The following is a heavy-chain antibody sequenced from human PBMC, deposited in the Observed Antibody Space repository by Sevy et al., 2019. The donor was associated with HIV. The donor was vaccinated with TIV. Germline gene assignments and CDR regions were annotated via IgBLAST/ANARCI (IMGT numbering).Heavy chain of an antibody. CDR2: IWSDGNHK. D-gene: IGHD3-10*01. Sequence: GGSLRLSCAASGLTFTNYGMHWVRQAPGKGLEWVAVIWSDGNHKYYADSVKGRFTFSRDNSRNTLSLQMNSLRVEDTAVYYCVRERGPFDGFDIWGQGTMVTVSS. J-gene: IGHJ3*02. CDR1: GLTFTNYG. V-gene: IGHV3-33*01. CDR3: VRERGPFDGFDI.